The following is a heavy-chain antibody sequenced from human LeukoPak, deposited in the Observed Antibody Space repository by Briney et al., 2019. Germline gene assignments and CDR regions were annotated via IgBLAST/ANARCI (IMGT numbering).Heavy chain of an antibody. CDR2: IGTAGDT. V-gene: IGHV3-13*04. Sequence: PGGSLRLSCAASGFTFSSYDMNWIRQATGKGLEWVSAIGTAGDTYYPGSVKGRFTISRENAKNSLYLQMNSLRAGDTAVYYCARGAGVVAAQLQFESWGQGTLVTVSS. D-gene: IGHD2-15*01. CDR1: GFTFSSYD. J-gene: IGHJ4*02. CDR3: ARGAGVVAAQLQFES.